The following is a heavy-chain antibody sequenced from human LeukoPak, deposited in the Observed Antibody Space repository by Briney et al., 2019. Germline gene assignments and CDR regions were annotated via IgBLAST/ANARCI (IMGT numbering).Heavy chain of an antibody. CDR3: ARGPGYYDSSGYSDDAFDI. CDR2: ISSSGSTI. J-gene: IGHJ3*02. V-gene: IGHV3-48*04. Sequence: GGSLRLSCAASGFTFSSYSMNWVRQAPGKGLEWVSYISSSGSTIYYADSVKGRFTISRDNAKNSLYLQMNSLRAEDTAVYYCARGPGYYDSSGYSDDAFDIWGQGTMVTVSS. D-gene: IGHD3-22*01. CDR1: GFTFSSYS.